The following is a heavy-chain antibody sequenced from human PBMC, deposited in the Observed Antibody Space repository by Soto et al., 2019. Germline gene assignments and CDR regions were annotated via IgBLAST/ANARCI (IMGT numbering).Heavy chain of an antibody. Sequence: QVQLVRSGAEVKKPGASVKVSCKASGFTFSAYYIYWVRQAPGQGLEWIGWINPNSGGTNNAQKFQGRVTMTRDTSTSTVYMELSALIPDDTAVYYCARSLLDEYSSSWRSAYYGMDVWGQGTTVTVSS. D-gene: IGHD6-13*01. CDR2: INPNSGGT. CDR3: ARSLLDEYSSSWRSAYYGMDV. J-gene: IGHJ6*02. CDR1: GFTFSAYY. V-gene: IGHV1-2*02.